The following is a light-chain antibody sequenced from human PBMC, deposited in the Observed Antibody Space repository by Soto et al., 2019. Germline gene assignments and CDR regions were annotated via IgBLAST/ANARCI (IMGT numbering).Light chain of an antibody. J-gene: IGKJ1*01. Sequence: DLVMTQTPLSLSVTPGQPASISCKSSQSLLHSDGKTYLYWYLQRSGQPPQLLIHEVSNRFSGVPDRFSGSGSGTDFTLEISRVGAEDVGIYYCMQSIQLPRTFGQGTKVEIK. CDR1: QSLLHSDGKTY. CDR3: MQSIQLPRT. V-gene: IGKV2D-29*01. CDR2: EVS.